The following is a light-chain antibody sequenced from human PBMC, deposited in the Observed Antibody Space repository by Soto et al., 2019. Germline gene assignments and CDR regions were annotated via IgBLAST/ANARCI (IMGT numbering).Light chain of an antibody. CDR3: QHYHSYSEA. Sequence: DIQMTQSPSTLSGSVGDRVTITCRASQTISSWLAWYQQKPGKAPKLLIYKASTLKSGVPSRFSGSGSGTEFTLTIRSMQTADFATYYCQHYHSYSEAFGQGTKVDIK. V-gene: IGKV1-5*03. CDR1: QTISSW. J-gene: IGKJ1*01. CDR2: KAS.